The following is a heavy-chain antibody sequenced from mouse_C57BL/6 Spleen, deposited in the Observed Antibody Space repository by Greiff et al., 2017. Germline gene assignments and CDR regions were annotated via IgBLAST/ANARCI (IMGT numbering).Heavy chain of an antibody. CDR1: GFHIKDDY. V-gene: IGHV14-4*01. J-gene: IGHJ2*01. D-gene: IGHD2-1*01. CDR3: TTGIYYGNYGDY. CDR2: IDPENGDT. Sequence: EVQLQQSGAELVRPGASVKLSCTASGFHIKDDYMHWVKQRPEQGLEWIGWIDPENGDTEYASKFQGKATITADTSSNTAYLQRSSLTSEDTAVYYCTTGIYYGNYGDYWGQGTTLTVSS.